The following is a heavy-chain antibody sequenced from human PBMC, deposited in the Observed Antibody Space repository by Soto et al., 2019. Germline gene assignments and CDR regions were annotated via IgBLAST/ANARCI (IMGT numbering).Heavy chain of an antibody. CDR3: ARESHAAAHVIFDY. Sequence: PSETLSLTCTVSGGSISSGGYYWSWTRQHPGKGLEWIGYIYYSGSTYYNPSLKSRVTISVDTSKNQFSLKLSSVTAADTAVYYCARESHAAAHVIFDYWGQGTPVTVSS. CDR2: IYYSGST. J-gene: IGHJ4*02. D-gene: IGHD6-13*01. V-gene: IGHV4-31*03. CDR1: GGSISSGGYY.